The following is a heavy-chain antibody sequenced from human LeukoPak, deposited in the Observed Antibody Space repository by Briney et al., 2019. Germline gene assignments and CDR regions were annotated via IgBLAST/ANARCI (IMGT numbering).Heavy chain of an antibody. V-gene: IGHV3-21*01. D-gene: IGHD5-18*01. J-gene: IGHJ4*02. CDR1: GFTFSSYT. Sequence: KAGGSLRLSCAASGFTFSSYTMNWVRQAPGKGLEWVAYISSSSSYIYYADSVKGRFTISRDNAKNSLFLQMNNLRVDDTALYYCVRMGSEYSYGPFDCWGQGTQVTVST. CDR3: VRMGSEYSYGPFDC. CDR2: ISSSSSYI.